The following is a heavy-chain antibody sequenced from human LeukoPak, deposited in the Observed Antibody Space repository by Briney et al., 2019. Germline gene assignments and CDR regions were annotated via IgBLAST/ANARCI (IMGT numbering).Heavy chain of an antibody. J-gene: IGHJ3*02. CDR3: ARGPLTSIVVVVAATRTDAFDI. V-gene: IGHV4-34*01. Sequence: PSETLSLTCTVSGGSISSFDWSWIRQPPGKGLEWIGEINHSGSTNYNPSLKSRVTISVDTSKNQFSLKLSSVTAADTAVYYCARGPLTSIVVVVAATRTDAFDIWGQGTMVTVSS. CDR2: INHSGST. CDR1: GGSISSFD. D-gene: IGHD2-15*01.